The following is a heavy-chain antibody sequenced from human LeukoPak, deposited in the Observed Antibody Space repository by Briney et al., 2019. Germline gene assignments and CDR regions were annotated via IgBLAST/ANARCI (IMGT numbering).Heavy chain of an antibody. CDR1: GYTLTGYY. CDR3: ARDRVGSGWPRPYYFEV. Sequence: ASVKVSCKASGYTLTGYYLHWVRQAPGQGLEWMGWINPNTGATHSAQKFQGRITMTRDSSISTAYMDLSRLRSDDTAVYYCARDRVGSGWPRPYYFEVWGQGSLVTVSS. D-gene: IGHD6-19*01. V-gene: IGHV1-2*02. CDR2: INPNTGAT. J-gene: IGHJ4*02.